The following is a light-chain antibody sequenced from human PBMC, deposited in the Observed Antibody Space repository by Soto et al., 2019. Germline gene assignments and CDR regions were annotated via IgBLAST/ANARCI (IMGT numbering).Light chain of an antibody. CDR2: WAS. CDR3: QQSYSPPYT. CDR1: QSVLYSSNNKNY. J-gene: IGKJ2*01. Sequence: DIVMTQSPDSLAVSLGERATINCKSSQSVLYSSNNKNYLAWYQQKPGQPPKLLIYWASTRESGVPDRFSGSGSGTDFTLANSSLQAEDGAVYYCQQSYSPPYTFGQGTKLEIK. V-gene: IGKV4-1*01.